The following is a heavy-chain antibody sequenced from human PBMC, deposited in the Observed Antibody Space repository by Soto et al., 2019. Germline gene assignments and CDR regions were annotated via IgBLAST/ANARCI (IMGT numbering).Heavy chain of an antibody. Sequence: SETLSLTCTVSGGSISSYYWSWIRQPPGKGLEWIGYIYYSGSTNYNPSLKSRVTISVDTSKNQFSLKLSSVTAADTAVYYCARTPIAVAGTRLNYFDYWGQGTLVTVSS. J-gene: IGHJ4*02. CDR1: GGSISSYY. CDR2: IYYSGST. V-gene: IGHV4-59*08. D-gene: IGHD6-19*01. CDR3: ARTPIAVAGTRLNYFDY.